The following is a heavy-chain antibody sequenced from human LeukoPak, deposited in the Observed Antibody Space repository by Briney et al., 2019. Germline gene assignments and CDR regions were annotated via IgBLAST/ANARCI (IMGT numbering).Heavy chain of an antibody. J-gene: IGHJ3*02. Sequence: GGSLRLSCAASGFTFSSYSMNWVRQAPGKGLGWVSSISSSSSYIYYADSVKGRFTISRDNAKNSLYLQMNSPRAEDTAVYYCARGVTTDAFDIWGQGTMVTVSS. CDR1: GFTFSSYS. D-gene: IGHD4-17*01. CDR2: ISSSSSYI. CDR3: ARGVTTDAFDI. V-gene: IGHV3-21*01.